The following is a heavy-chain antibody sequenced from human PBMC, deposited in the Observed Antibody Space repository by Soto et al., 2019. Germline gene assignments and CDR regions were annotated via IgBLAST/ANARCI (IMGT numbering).Heavy chain of an antibody. CDR1: GGSISGGVHS. CDR2: IFDSGST. V-gene: IGHV4-61*08. J-gene: IGHJ3*02. D-gene: IGHD3-22*01. CDR3: AREAGGPSAAYYYDSRSAFDI. Sequence: TLSLTCTVSGGSISGGVHSWSWMRQPPGKGLEWIGHIFDSGSTNYNPSLKSRVTISVDTSKNQFSLKLSSVTAADTAVYYCAREAGGPSAAYYYDSRSAFDIWGQGTMVTVSS.